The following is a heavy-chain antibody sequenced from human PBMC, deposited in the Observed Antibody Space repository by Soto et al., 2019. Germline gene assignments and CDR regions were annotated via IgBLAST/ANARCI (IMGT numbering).Heavy chain of an antibody. Sequence: QVQLQESGPGLVKPSQTLSLTCSVSGASISDGNYYWTWIRQSPARGLEWIGYVYYSGSTYYNPSLQSRVTISADTSNNYYSLKLNSVTVADTAVYFCARGRFLDFWGKGLLVTVSS. J-gene: IGHJ4*02. CDR1: GASISDGNYY. V-gene: IGHV4-30-4*01. CDR3: ARGRFLDF. CDR2: VYYSGST. D-gene: IGHD3-3*01.